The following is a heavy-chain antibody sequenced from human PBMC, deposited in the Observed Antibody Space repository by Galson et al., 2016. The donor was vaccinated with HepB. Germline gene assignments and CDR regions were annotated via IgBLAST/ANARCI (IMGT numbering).Heavy chain of an antibody. CDR2: INPSGGST. J-gene: IGHJ4*02. D-gene: IGHD5-12*01. Sequence: SVKVSCKASGYTFTSYYMHWVRQAPGQGLEWMGIINPSGGSTSYAQKFQGRVTMTRDTSTSTVYMELSSLRSEDTALYYCARDRGFSGFIDSWGQVTLVTASS. V-gene: IGHV1-46*01. CDR3: ARDRGFSGFIDS. CDR1: GYTFTSYY.